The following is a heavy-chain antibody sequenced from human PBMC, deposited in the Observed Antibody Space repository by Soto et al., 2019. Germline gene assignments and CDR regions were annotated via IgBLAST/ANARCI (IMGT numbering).Heavy chain of an antibody. D-gene: IGHD3-3*01. CDR1: GGTFSSYA. CDR3: ARDLYYDFWSGYLGYRTFYYYGMDV. CDR2: IIPIFGTA. J-gene: IGHJ6*02. Sequence: SVKVSCKASGGTFSSYAISWVRQAPGQGLEWMGGIIPIFGTANYAQKFQGRATITADESTSTAYMELSSLRSEDTAVYYCARDLYYDFWSGYLGYRTFYYYGMDVWGQGTTVTVSS. V-gene: IGHV1-69*13.